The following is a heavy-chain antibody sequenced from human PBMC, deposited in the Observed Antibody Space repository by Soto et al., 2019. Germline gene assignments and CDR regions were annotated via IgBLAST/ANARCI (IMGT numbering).Heavy chain of an antibody. Sequence: GGSLRLSCAASGFTFSGSAMHWVRQASGKGLELVGRIRSKANSYATAYAASVKGRFTISRDDSKNTAYLQMNSLKTEDTAVYYCTRPRADYYYYGMDVWGQGTTVNVSS. J-gene: IGHJ6*02. V-gene: IGHV3-73*01. CDR1: GFTFSGSA. CDR2: IRSKANSYAT. CDR3: TRPRADYYYYGMDV.